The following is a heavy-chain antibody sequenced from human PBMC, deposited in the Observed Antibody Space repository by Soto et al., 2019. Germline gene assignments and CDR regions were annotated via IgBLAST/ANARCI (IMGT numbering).Heavy chain of an antibody. J-gene: IGHJ4*02. CDR3: ATTYYYGSDYYFDY. CDR2: ISGSGGST. D-gene: IGHD3-10*01. V-gene: IGHV3-23*01. CDR1: GFTFSSYA. Sequence: PGGSLRLSCAASGFTFSSYAMSWVRQAPGKGLEWVSAISGSGGSTYYADSVKGRFTISRDNSKNTLYLQMNSLRAEDTAVYYCATTYYYGSDYYFDYWGQGTLVTVSS.